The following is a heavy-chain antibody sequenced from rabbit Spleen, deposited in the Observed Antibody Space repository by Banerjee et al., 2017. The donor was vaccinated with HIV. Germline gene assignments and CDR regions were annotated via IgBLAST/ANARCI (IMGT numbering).Heavy chain of an antibody. D-gene: IGHD2-1*01. V-gene: IGHV1S40*01. CDR1: GFDLSSYYY. J-gene: IGHJ4*01. Sequence: QSLEESGGGLVQPEGSLTLTCKASGFDLSSYYYICWVRQAPGKGLEWIACIYAGSSGSTYYASWAKGRFTISKTSSTTVTLQMTSLTAADTATYFCARLYKTSDYVDLWGPGTLVTVS. CDR3: ARLYKTSDYVDL. CDR2: IYAGSSGST.